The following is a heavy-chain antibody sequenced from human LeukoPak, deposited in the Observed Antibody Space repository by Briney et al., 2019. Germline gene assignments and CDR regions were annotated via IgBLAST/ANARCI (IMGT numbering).Heavy chain of an antibody. V-gene: IGHV1-18*01. CDR3: ARDNYYDSSGYYKYGDWFDP. CDR2: ISAYNGNT. J-gene: IGHJ5*02. D-gene: IGHD3-22*01. CDR1: GYTFTSYG. Sequence: ASVKVSCKASGYTFTSYGISWVRRAPGQGLEWMGWISAYNGNTNYAQKLQGRVTMTTDTSTSTAYMELRSLRSDDTAVHYCARDNYYDSSGYYKYGDWFDPWGQGTLVTVSS.